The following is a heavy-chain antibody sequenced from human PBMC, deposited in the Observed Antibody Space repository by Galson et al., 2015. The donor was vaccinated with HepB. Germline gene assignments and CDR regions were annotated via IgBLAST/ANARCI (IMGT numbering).Heavy chain of an antibody. J-gene: IGHJ3*02. V-gene: IGHV5-51*01. CDR1: GYTFPNYW. CDR3: ARRPRKDAFDI. Sequence: QSGAEVKKPGESLKISCQVSGYTFPNYWIGWVRPMPGKGLEWMGIIFPSDSDTRYSPSFQGQVTISADNSINTAYLQWTRLKASDTAIYYCARRPRKDAFDIWGQGTMVTVSS. CDR2: IFPSDSDT.